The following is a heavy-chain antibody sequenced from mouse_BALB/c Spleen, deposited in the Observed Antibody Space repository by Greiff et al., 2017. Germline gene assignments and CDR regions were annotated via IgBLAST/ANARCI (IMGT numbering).Heavy chain of an antibody. Sequence: EVQLVESGGGLVQPGGSRKLSCAASGFTFSSFGMHWVRQAPEKGLEWVAYISSGSSTIYYADTVKGRFTISRDNPKNTLFLQMTRLRSEDTAMYYCARGVYDYDPYYFDYWAQGTTLTVSS. V-gene: IGHV5-17*02. CDR3: ARGVYDYDPYYFDY. CDR2: ISSGSSTI. D-gene: IGHD2-4*01. J-gene: IGHJ2*01. CDR1: GFTFSSFG.